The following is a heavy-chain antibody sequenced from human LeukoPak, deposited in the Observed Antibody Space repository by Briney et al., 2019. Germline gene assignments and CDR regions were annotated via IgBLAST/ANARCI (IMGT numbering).Heavy chain of an antibody. CDR1: GFTFSSYS. V-gene: IGHV3-21*01. CDR2: ISSSSSYI. CDR3: ARTELVLLWFGESPGYFDY. J-gene: IGHJ4*02. Sequence: GGSLRLSCAASGFTFSSYSMNWVRQAPGKGLEWVSSISSSSSYIYYADSVKGRFTISRDNAKNSLYLQMSSLRAEDTAVYYCARTELVLLWFGESPGYFDYWGQGTLVTVSS. D-gene: IGHD3-10*01.